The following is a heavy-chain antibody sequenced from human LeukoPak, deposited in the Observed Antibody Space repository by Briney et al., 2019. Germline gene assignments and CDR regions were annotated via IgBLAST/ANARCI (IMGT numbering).Heavy chain of an antibody. CDR2: IYHSGST. CDR1: GGSISSSHW. Sequence: SETLSLTCVVSGGSISSSHWWSWVRQPPGKGLEWIGEIYHSGSTNYNPSLKSRVTISVDKSTNQFSLKLNSVTAADTAVYYCARDKGPYWYFDLWGRGTLVTVSS. J-gene: IGHJ2*01. V-gene: IGHV4-4*02. CDR3: ARDKGPYWYFDL.